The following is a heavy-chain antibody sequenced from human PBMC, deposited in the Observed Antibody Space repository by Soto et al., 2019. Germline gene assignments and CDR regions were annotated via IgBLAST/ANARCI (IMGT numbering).Heavy chain of an antibody. D-gene: IGHD5-12*01. CDR2: VYYSGST. Sequence: SETLSLTCTVSGGSISSGDYYWSWIRQPPGKGLEWIGYVYYSGSTYYNPSLKSRVTISVDTSKNQFSLKLSSVTAADTAVYYCAREVAAWIPSVWGQGTLVTVSS. CDR1: GGSISSGDYY. CDR3: AREVAAWIPSV. J-gene: IGHJ4*02. V-gene: IGHV4-30-4*01.